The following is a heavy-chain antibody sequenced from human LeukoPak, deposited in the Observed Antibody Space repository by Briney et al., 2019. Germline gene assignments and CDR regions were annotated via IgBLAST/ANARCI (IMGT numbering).Heavy chain of an antibody. V-gene: IGHV4-4*02. CDR1: GGSISGSNW. J-gene: IGHJ5*02. Sequence: SGTLSLTCAVSGGSISGSNWWSWVRQSPGKGLEWIGEIYHSGSTNYNPSLKSRVTISVDTSKNQFSLKLSSVTAADTAVYYCARHMGYCSSTSCYGRGWFDPWGQGTLVTVSS. D-gene: IGHD2-2*01. CDR3: ARHMGYCSSTSCYGRGWFDP. CDR2: IYHSGST.